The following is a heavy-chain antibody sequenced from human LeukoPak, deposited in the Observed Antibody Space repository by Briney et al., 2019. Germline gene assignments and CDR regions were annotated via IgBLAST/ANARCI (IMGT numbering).Heavy chain of an antibody. Sequence: GASVKVSCKASGYTFTGYYMHWVRQAPGQGLEWMGWINPNRGGTNYAQKFQGRVTMTRDTSISTAYMELSRLRSDDTAVYYCARGSLIGAMIVVVIITESQPFDYWGQGTLVTVSS. CDR3: ARGSLIGAMIVVVIITESQPFDY. V-gene: IGHV1-2*02. CDR2: INPNRGGT. J-gene: IGHJ4*02. D-gene: IGHD3-22*01. CDR1: GYTFTGYY.